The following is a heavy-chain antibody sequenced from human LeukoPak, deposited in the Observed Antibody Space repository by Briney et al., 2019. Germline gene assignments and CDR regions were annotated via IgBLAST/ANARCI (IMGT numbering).Heavy chain of an antibody. J-gene: IGHJ3*02. V-gene: IGHV3-9*01. CDR1: GFTFDDYA. CDR3: AKDRWHGSGPDAFDI. D-gene: IGHD6-19*01. Sequence: PGGSLRLSCAASGFTFDDYAMHWVRQAPGKGLEWVSGISWNSGSIGHADSVKGRFTISRDNAKNSLYLQMNSLRAEDTALYYCAKDRWHGSGPDAFDIWGQGTMVTVSS. CDR2: ISWNSGSI.